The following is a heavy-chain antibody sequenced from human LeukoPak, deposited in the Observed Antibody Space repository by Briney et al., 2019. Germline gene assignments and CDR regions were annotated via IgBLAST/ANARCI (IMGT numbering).Heavy chain of an antibody. V-gene: IGHV4-59*01. CDR3: ARDRPYYVTATGPV. D-gene: IGHD3-16*01. Sequence: SETLSLTCTVSGGSISSYYWSRIRQPPGKGLEWIGYIYYSGSTNYNPSLKSRVTISLDMSKNQFSLNLSSVTDADTAVYYCARDRPYYVTATGPVWGQGTMVTVSS. J-gene: IGHJ3*01. CDR2: IYYSGST. CDR1: GGSISSYY.